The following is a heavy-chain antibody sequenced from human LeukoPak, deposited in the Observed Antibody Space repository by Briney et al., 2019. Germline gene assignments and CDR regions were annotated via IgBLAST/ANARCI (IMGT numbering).Heavy chain of an antibody. Sequence: SETLSLTCAVYGGSFSGYYWSWIRQPPGKGLEWIGEINHSGSTNYNPSLKSRVTISVDTSKNQFSLKLSSVTAADTAVYYCASLFSSSVWGQGPLVTVSS. CDR3: ASLFSSSV. CDR1: GGSFSGYY. D-gene: IGHD5/OR15-5a*01. V-gene: IGHV4-34*01. CDR2: INHSGST. J-gene: IGHJ4*02.